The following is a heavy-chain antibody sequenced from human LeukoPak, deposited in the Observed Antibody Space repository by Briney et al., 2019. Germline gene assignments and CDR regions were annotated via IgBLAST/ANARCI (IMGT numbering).Heavy chain of an antibody. CDR1: GDSITSSAFY. D-gene: IGHD5-24*01. CDR3: ARVGGMTTINNAAFDI. V-gene: IGHV4-61*05. Sequence: SETLSLTCTVSGDSITSSAFYWGWIRQAPGKGLEWIGYIYHSGSTNYNPSLKSRVTISIDKSKKQFSLKLISVTAADTAIYYCARVGGMTTINNAAFDIWGQGTMVTVSS. CDR2: IYHSGST. J-gene: IGHJ3*02.